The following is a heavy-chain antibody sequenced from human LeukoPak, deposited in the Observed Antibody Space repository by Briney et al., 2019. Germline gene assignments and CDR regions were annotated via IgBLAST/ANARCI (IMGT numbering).Heavy chain of an antibody. Sequence: GGTLRLSCAASGFTFDDYGMSWVRQAPGKGLEWVSGINWNGGSTGYADSVKGRFTISRDNAKNSLYLQMNSLRAEDTALYYCARGEPAASAFDIWGQGTMVTVSS. J-gene: IGHJ3*02. CDR2: INWNGGST. D-gene: IGHD2-2*01. CDR3: ARGEPAASAFDI. V-gene: IGHV3-20*04. CDR1: GFTFDDYG.